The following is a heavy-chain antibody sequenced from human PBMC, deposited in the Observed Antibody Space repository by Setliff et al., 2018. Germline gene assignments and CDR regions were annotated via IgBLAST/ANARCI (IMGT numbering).Heavy chain of an antibody. CDR1: GFTFSSYW. Sequence: GGSLRLSCAASGFTFSSYWMSWVRQAPGKGLEWVANIKQDGSEKYYVDSVKGRFTISRDNSKNTLYLQMNSLRAEDTAVYYCAKASSSWYRGIYYYYYYMDVWGKGTTVTVSS. CDR3: AKASSSWYRGIYYYYYYMDV. V-gene: IGHV3-7*01. CDR2: IKQDGSEK. J-gene: IGHJ6*03. D-gene: IGHD6-13*01.